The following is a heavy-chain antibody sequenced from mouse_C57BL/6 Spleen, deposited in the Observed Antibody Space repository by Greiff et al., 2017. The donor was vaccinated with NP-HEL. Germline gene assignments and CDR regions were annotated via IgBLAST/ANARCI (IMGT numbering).Heavy chain of an antibody. CDR3: ARSGSLYAMDY. CDR1: GYTFTSYW. J-gene: IGHJ4*01. D-gene: IGHD6-1*01. CDR2: IHPNSGST. Sequence: VQLKQPGAELVKPGASVKLSCKASGYTFTSYWMHWVKQRPGQGLEWIGMIHPNSGSTNYNEKFKSKATLTVDKSSSTAYMQLSSLTSEDSAVYYCARSGSLYAMDYWGQGTSVTVSS. V-gene: IGHV1-64*01.